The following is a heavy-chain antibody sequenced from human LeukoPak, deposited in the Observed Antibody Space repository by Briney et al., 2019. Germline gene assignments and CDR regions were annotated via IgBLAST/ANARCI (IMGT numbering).Heavy chain of an antibody. CDR1: GFTFISYA. CDR3: ARRLHGSNYGYYFDY. V-gene: IGHV3-30*14. Sequence: QPGGSLRLSCAASGFTFISYAIHWVRQAPGKGLEWVAVISFHGTDTFYADSVKGRFTISRDNSKNTLYLQMNSLRAEDTAVYFCARRLHGSNYGYYFDYWGQGTLVTVSS. D-gene: IGHD5-18*01. J-gene: IGHJ4*02. CDR2: ISFHGTDT.